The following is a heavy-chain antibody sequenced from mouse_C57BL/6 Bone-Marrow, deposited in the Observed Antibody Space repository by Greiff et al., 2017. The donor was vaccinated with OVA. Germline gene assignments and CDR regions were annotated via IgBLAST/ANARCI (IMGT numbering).Heavy chain of an antibody. CDR2: LHPSDSDT. V-gene: IGHV1-74*01. J-gene: IGHJ3*01. CDR1: GYTFTSYW. CDR3: AIGWYEGGGCAY. Sequence: QVQLKQPGAELVKPGASVKVSCKASGYTFTSYWMHWVKQRPGQGLEWIGRLHPSDSDTNYNQKFKGKATLTVDKSSSTAYMQLSSLTSEDSAVYYCAIGWYEGGGCAYWGQGTLVTVSA. D-gene: IGHD2-14*01.